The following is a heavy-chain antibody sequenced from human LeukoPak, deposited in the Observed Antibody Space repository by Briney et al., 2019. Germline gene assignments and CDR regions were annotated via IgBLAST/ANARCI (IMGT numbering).Heavy chain of an antibody. CDR3: AKEGRSLQTY. V-gene: IGHV3-7*03. Sequence: GGSLRLSCAASGFMFSSNWMSWVRLAPGKGLEWVANIKEDGTGTYYVDSVKGRFTISRDNAKNSLYLQMNSLRVEDTAVYYCAKEGRSLQTYWGQGTLVTVSS. D-gene: IGHD5-24*01. CDR1: GFMFSSNW. CDR2: IKEDGTGT. J-gene: IGHJ4*02.